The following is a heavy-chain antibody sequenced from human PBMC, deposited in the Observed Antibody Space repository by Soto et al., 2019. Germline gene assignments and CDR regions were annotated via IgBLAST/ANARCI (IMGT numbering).Heavy chain of an antibody. Sequence: TCTVSGDSISSSYWNWIRQATGKGLEWIGYIDDTGSTNYNPSLKSRVTLSGDPSNNQYSLKLSSVTAADTAVYYCARGVLEWLLRDSYYYYMDVWGKGTTVTVS. CDR1: GDSISSSY. CDR2: IDDTGST. V-gene: IGHV4-59*01. D-gene: IGHD3-3*01. J-gene: IGHJ6*03. CDR3: ARGVLEWLLRDSYYYYMDV.